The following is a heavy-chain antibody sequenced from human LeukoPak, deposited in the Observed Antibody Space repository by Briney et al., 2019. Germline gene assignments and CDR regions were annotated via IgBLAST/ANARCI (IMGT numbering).Heavy chain of an antibody. CDR2: ISYDGSNK. Sequence: GGSLRLSCAASGFTFSSYAMHWVRQAPGKGLEWVAVISYDGSNKYYADSVKGRFTISRDNSKNTLYLQMNSLRAEDTAVYYCASQTERASYYYYMDVWGKGTTVTVSS. CDR1: GFTFSSYA. CDR3: ASQTERASYYYYMDV. J-gene: IGHJ6*03. D-gene: IGHD1-1*01. V-gene: IGHV3-30*04.